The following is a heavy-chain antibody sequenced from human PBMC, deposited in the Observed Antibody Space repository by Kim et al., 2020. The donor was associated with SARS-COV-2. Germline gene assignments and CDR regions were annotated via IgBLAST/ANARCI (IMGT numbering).Heavy chain of an antibody. CDR3: TRDQYPISAVADF. CDR2: TYYRSKWYN. Sequence: SQTLSLTCAISGDSVSNNSAAWNWIRQSPSGSLEWLGRTYYRSKWYNDYAVSVKSRLIINPDTSKNQFSLQLNSVTPEDTAVYYCTRDQYPISAVADFWGQGTLVTVSS. J-gene: IGHJ4*02. V-gene: IGHV6-1*01. CDR1: GDSVSNNSAA. D-gene: IGHD6-13*01.